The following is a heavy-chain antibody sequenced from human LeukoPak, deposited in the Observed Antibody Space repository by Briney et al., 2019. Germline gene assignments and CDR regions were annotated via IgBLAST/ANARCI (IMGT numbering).Heavy chain of an antibody. CDR3: ARELRFLEWLFDY. V-gene: IGHV4-39*01. CDR2: IYYSGST. Sequence: PETLSLTCTVSGGSISSSSYYWGWIRQPPGKGLEWIGSIYYSGSTYYNPSLKSRVTISVDTSKNQFSLKLSSVTAADTAVYYCARELRFLEWLFDYWGQGTLVTVSS. J-gene: IGHJ4*02. CDR1: GGSISSSSYY. D-gene: IGHD3-3*01.